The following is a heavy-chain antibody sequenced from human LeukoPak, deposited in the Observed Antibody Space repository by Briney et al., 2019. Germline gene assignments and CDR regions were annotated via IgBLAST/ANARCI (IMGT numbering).Heavy chain of an antibody. V-gene: IGHV4-59*01. CDR1: GGSISSYY. CDR2: IYYSGST. J-gene: IGHJ4*02. CDR3: AGGGDSGGYYYPMFDY. Sequence: SETLSLTCTVSGGSISSYYWSWIRQPPGKGLEWIGYIYYSGSTNYNPSLKSRVAISVDTSKNQFSLKLNSVTAADTAVYYCAGGGDSGGYYYPMFDYWGQGTLVTVSS. D-gene: IGHD3-22*01.